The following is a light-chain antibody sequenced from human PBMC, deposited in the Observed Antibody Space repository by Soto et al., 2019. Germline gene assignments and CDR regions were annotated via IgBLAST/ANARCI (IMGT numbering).Light chain of an antibody. CDR2: EGS. Sequence: QSALTQPASVSGSPGQSITISCTGTSSDVGSYNLVSWYQQPPGKAPKLMIYEGSKRPSGVSNRFSGSKSGNTASLTISGLQAEDDADYYCCSYAGSSTFLFGGGTKLTVL. J-gene: IGLJ2*01. CDR1: SSDVGSYNL. CDR3: CSYAGSSTFL. V-gene: IGLV2-23*03.